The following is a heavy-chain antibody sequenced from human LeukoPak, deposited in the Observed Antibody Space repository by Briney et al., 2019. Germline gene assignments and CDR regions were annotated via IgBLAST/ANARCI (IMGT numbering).Heavy chain of an antibody. J-gene: IGHJ4*02. CDR2: ISGSGDST. CDR1: GFTFRSYA. D-gene: IGHD2-2*01. Sequence: GGSLRLSCAASGFTFRSYALSWVRQAPGKGLEWVSGISGSGDSTYYADCVKGRFTISRDNSKNTVYLHMNSLRPDDTALYYCAREGGTVVVGRFDYWGQGTLVTVSS. CDR3: AREGGTVVVGRFDY. V-gene: IGHV3-23*01.